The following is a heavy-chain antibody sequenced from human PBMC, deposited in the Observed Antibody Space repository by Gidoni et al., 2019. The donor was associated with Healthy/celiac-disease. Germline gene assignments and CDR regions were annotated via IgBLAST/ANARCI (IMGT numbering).Heavy chain of an antibody. V-gene: IGHV3-30*18. CDR2: ISYDGSNK. Sequence: QVQLVESGGGVVQPGRSLRLSCAASGFTFSSYGMHWVRQAPGKGLEWVAVISYDGSNKYYADSVKGRFTISRDNSKNTLYLQMNSLRAEDTAVYYCANERIGSSSSAVDYWGQGTLVTVSS. CDR3: ANERIGSSSSAVDY. D-gene: IGHD6-6*01. CDR1: GFTFSSYG. J-gene: IGHJ4*02.